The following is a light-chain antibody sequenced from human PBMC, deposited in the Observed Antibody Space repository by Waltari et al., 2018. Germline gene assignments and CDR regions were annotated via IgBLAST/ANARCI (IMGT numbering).Light chain of an antibody. J-gene: IGKJ1*01. CDR1: QSIGRW. CDR2: QAS. Sequence: DIQMTQSPSTLSASVGDGVTITCRASQSIGRWLAWYQQKPGKAPKLLMYQASSLERGVPSRFSGGGSGTEFTLTISSLQPDDFATYYCQQYNTYSWTFGQGTKVEIK. CDR3: QQYNTYSWT. V-gene: IGKV1-5*03.